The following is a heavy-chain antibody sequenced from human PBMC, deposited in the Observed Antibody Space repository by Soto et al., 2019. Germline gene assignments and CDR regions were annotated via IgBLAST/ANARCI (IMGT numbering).Heavy chain of an antibody. CDR1: GFTFSSCV. CDR2: INGSGDTT. V-gene: IGHV3-23*01. Sequence: GGSLRLSCAASGFTFSSCVMSWVRQTPGKRLEWVSGINGSGDTTYYADSVKGRFTITRDNSKNTLYLQMNSLRADDTAVYYCAKDYGSGWSVDYWGQGALVTVSS. J-gene: IGHJ4*02. CDR3: AKDYGSGWSVDY. D-gene: IGHD6-19*01.